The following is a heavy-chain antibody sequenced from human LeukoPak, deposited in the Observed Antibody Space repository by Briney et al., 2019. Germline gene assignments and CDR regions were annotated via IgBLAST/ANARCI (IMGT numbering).Heavy chain of an antibody. J-gene: IGHJ4*02. CDR3: ARTRYGDYAYYFDY. D-gene: IGHD4-17*01. CDR1: GGSISNYY. Sequence: SETLSLTCTVSGGSISNYYWSWIRQPPGKGLEWIGYIYYSGSTNYNPSLKSRVTISVDTSKNQFSLKLSSVTAADTAVYYCARTRYGDYAYYFDYWGQGTLVTVSS. V-gene: IGHV4-59*01. CDR2: IYYSGST.